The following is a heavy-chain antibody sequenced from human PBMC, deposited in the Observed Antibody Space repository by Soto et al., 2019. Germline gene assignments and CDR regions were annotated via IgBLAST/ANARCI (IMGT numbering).Heavy chain of an antibody. CDR1: GGTFSSYA. V-gene: IGHV1-69*13. Sequence: VASVKVSCKASGGTFSSYAISWVRQAPGQGLEWMGGIIPIFGTANYAQKFQGRVTITADESTSTAYMELSSLRSEDTAVYYCARAWDYDILTGYSGPHYYGMDVWGQGTTVTVSS. J-gene: IGHJ6*02. CDR3: ARAWDYDILTGYSGPHYYGMDV. CDR2: IIPIFGTA. D-gene: IGHD3-9*01.